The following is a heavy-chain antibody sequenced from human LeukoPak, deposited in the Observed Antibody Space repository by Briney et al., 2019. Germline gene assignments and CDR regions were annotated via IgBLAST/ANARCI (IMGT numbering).Heavy chain of an antibody. CDR3: ARGPTPVVVAATDAFDI. V-gene: IGHV1-24*01. CDR1: GYTLTELS. CDR2: FDPEDGET. J-gene: IGHJ3*02. Sequence: ASVKVSCKVSGYTLTELSMHWVRQAPGKGLEWMGGFDPEDGETIYAQKFQGWVTMTRDTSISTAYMELSRLRSDDTAVYYCARGPTPVVVAATDAFDIWGQGTMVTVSS. D-gene: IGHD2-15*01.